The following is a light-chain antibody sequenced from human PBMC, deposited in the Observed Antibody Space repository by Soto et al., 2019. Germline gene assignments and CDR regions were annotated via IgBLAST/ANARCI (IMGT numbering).Light chain of an antibody. V-gene: IGKV1-5*03. J-gene: IGKJ4*01. Sequence: DIQMTQSPSPLSASVGDRVTITCRASPSISSWLAWYQQKPGKAHKLLIYKASSLDSGVASRFRGSGSGTEFTLNISSQQPDDFATYYFQQYTTYPLTFGGGTKVEIK. CDR2: KAS. CDR1: PSISSW. CDR3: QQYTTYPLT.